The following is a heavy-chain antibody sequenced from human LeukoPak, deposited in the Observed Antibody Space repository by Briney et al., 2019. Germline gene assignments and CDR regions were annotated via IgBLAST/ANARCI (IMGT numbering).Heavy chain of an antibody. CDR2: INHSGST. J-gene: IGHJ4*02. D-gene: IGHD3-16*01. CDR3: ARASGRVAYDFDY. Sequence: MTSETLSLTCAVYGGSFSGYYWSWIRQPPGKGLEWIGEINHSGSTNYNPSLKSRVTISVDTSKNQFSLKLSSVTAADTAVYYCARASGRVAYDFDYWGQGTLVTVSS. V-gene: IGHV4-34*01. CDR1: GGSFSGYY.